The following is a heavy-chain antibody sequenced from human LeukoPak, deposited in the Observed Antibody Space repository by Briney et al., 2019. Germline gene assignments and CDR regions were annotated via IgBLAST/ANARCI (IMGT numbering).Heavy chain of an antibody. Sequence: GGSLRLSCAASGFTFSSYTMHWVRQAPGKGLEWVAVISSDGSNKYYADSVKGRFTISRDNSKNTLYLQMNSLRAEDTAVYYCAKDYCSSTSCYRDDAFDIWGQGTMVTVSS. CDR3: AKDYCSSTSCYRDDAFDI. V-gene: IGHV3-30-3*01. CDR1: GFTFSSYT. CDR2: ISSDGSNK. J-gene: IGHJ3*02. D-gene: IGHD2-2*02.